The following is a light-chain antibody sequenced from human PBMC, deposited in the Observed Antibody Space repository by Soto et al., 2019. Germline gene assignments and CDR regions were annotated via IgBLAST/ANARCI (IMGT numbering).Light chain of an antibody. Sequence: QSVLTQPPSVSAAPGQKVTISCSGSSSNIGNNYVSWYQQVPGTAPKLLIYDDNKRPSGIPDRFAGSRSGTSATLGITGLQTGDEADYYCATWDSSLSAVVFGGGTQLTVL. CDR3: ATWDSSLSAVV. J-gene: IGLJ2*01. CDR2: DDN. CDR1: SSNIGNNY. V-gene: IGLV1-51*01.